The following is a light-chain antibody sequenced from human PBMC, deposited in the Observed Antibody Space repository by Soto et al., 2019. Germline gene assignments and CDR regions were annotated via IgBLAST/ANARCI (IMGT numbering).Light chain of an antibody. CDR1: QSVSRSY. CDR2: GAS. J-gene: IGKJ1*01. CDR3: QQYDSSPWT. Sequence: EIVLTQSPGTLSLSPGERATLSCRASQSVSRSYLAWYQQKLGQAPRLLIYGASSRATGIPDRFSGSGSGTDFTLTISRLEPEDFAVYYCQQYDSSPWTFGQGTQVEIK. V-gene: IGKV3-20*01.